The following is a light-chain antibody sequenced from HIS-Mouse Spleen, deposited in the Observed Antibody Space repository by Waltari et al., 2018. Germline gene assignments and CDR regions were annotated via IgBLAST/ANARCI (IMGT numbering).Light chain of an antibody. CDR2: AAS. J-gene: IGKJ5*01. V-gene: IGKV1-8*01. Sequence: AIRMTQSPSSFSASKGGRVTITCRASQGISSYLAWYQQKPGKAPKLLTYAASTLQSGVPSRFSGSGSGTDFTLTISCLQSEDFATYYCQQYYSYPPITFGQGTRLEIK. CDR3: QQYYSYPPIT. CDR1: QGISSY.